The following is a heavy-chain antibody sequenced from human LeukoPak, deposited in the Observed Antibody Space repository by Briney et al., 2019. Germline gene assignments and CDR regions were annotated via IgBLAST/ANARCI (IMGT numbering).Heavy chain of an antibody. D-gene: IGHD3-22*01. Sequence: VASVKVSCKASGYTFTSYGISWVRPAPGQGLEWMGWISAYNGNTNYAQKLQGRVTMTTDTSTSTAYMELRSLRSDDTAVYYCARDRESYYDSSGYGYWGQGTLVTVSS. CDR2: ISAYNGNT. V-gene: IGHV1-18*01. J-gene: IGHJ4*02. CDR3: ARDRESYYDSSGYGY. CDR1: GYTFTSYG.